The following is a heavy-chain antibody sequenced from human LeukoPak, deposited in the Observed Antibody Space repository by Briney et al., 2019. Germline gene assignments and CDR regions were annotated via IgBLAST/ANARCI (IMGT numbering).Heavy chain of an antibody. Sequence: GGSLRLSCAASGFPLSSYAMSWVRQAPGKGLEWVSGITGNGATTYYADSVKGRFTISRDNSRSTVYLQMNSLRAEDTAVYYCANDLGWIQLNLGRGQGTLVTVSS. J-gene: IGHJ4*02. CDR2: ITGNGATT. CDR1: GFPLSSYA. CDR3: ANDLGWIQLNLG. V-gene: IGHV3-23*01. D-gene: IGHD5-18*01.